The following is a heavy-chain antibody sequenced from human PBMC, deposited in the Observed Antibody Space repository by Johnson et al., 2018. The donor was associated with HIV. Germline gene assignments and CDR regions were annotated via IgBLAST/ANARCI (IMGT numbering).Heavy chain of an antibody. CDR3: AKDRVGATSPQAQNAFDI. J-gene: IGHJ3*02. V-gene: IGHV3-30*02. Sequence: QVQLVESGGGVVQPGGSLRLSCAASGFTFSSYGMHWVRQAPGKGLEWVAFIRYDGRNKYYADSVKGRFTISRDNSKNTLYLQMNSLRAEDTAVYYCAKDRVGATSPQAQNAFDIWGQGTMVTVSS. CDR1: GFTFSSYG. D-gene: IGHD1-26*01. CDR2: IRYDGRNK.